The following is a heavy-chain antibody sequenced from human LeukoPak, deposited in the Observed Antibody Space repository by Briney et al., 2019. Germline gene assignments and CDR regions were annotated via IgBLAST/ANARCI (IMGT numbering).Heavy chain of an antibody. CDR2: IYHSGST. D-gene: IGHD3-3*01. V-gene: IGHV4-39*07. J-gene: IGHJ3*02. Sequence: PSETLSLTCAVSGGSISSGDYYWSWIRQPPGKGLEWIGEIYHSGSTNYNPSLKSRVTISVDTSKNQFSLKLSSVTAADTAVYYCARVARVADAFDIWGQGTMVTVSS. CDR1: GGSISSGDYY. CDR3: ARVARVADAFDI.